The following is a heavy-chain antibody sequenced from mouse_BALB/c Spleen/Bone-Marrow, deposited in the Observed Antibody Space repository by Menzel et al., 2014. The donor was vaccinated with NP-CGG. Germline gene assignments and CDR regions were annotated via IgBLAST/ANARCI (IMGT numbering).Heavy chain of an antibody. D-gene: IGHD2-4*01. V-gene: IGHV14-3*02. CDR1: GFNIKDTY. Sequence: VQLQQSGAELVKPGASVKLSCTASGFNIKDTYMHWVKQRPEQGLEWIERIDPANGNTKYDPKFQGKATITADTSSNTAYLQLSSLTSEDTAVYYCAVYDYEGFAYWGQGTLVTVSA. J-gene: IGHJ3*01. CDR2: IDPANGNT. CDR3: AVYDYEGFAY.